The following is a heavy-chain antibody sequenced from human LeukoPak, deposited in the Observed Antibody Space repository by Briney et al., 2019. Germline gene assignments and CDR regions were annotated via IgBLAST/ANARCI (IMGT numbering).Heavy chain of an antibody. Sequence: KPSETLSLTCTVSGGSITNYYWSWIRQPPGKGLEWIGFSYYNGNTNYNPSLKSRVTISVDMSRNQFSLSLRSVTAADTAVYYCARGPPRSAVATIRMLDYWGQGTLVTASS. D-gene: IGHD5-12*01. CDR1: GGSITNYY. V-gene: IGHV4-59*01. CDR3: ARGPPRSAVATIRMLDY. CDR2: SYYNGNT. J-gene: IGHJ4*02.